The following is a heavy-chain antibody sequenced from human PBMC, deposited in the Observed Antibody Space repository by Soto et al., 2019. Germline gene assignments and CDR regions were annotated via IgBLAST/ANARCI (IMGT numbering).Heavy chain of an antibody. CDR1: GGSFSGYY. CDR3: ARADIVVVPAAIGGSFDY. V-gene: IGHV4-34*01. Sequence: SETLSLTCAVYGGSFSGYYWSWIRQPPGKGLEWIGEINHSGSTNYNPSLKSRVTISVDTSKNQFSLKLSSVTAADTAVYYCARADIVVVPAAIGGSFDYWGQGTLVTVSS. J-gene: IGHJ4*02. D-gene: IGHD2-2*01. CDR2: INHSGST.